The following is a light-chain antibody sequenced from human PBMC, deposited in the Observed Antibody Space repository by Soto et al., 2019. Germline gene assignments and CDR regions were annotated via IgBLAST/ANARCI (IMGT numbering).Light chain of an antibody. J-gene: IGKJ2*01. CDR1: QSVSRTY. CDR2: GAS. CDR3: QQYGSSPYT. Sequence: EIVLTQSPGTLSLSPGERATLSCRASQSVSRTYLAWYQQKPDQAPRLLIYGASNRATGIPDRFSGSGSGTDFTLTISRLEPGDCAVYFCQQYGSSPYTFGQGTKLEIK. V-gene: IGKV3-20*01.